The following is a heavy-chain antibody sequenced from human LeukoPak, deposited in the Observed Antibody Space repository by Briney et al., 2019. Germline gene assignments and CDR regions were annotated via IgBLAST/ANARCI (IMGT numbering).Heavy chain of an antibody. J-gene: IGHJ5*02. V-gene: IGHV3-74*01. CDR1: GFTFSSYW. D-gene: IGHD3-22*01. CDR2: INSDGSST. Sequence: GGSLRLSCAASGFTFSSYWMLWVRQAPGNGLVWVSRINSDGSSTSYADSVKGRFTISRDNAKNTLYLQMNSLRAEDTAVYYCAREVVAVVWFDPWGQGTLVTVSS. CDR3: AREVVAVVWFDP.